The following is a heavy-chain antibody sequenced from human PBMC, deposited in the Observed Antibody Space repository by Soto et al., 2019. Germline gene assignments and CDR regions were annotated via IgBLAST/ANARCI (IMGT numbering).Heavy chain of an antibody. CDR1: GFTFSSYA. CDR2: ISYDGSNK. J-gene: IGHJ4*02. D-gene: IGHD3-22*01. Sequence: GGSLRLSCAASGFTFSSYAMHWVRQAPGKGLEWVAVISYDGSNKYYADSVKGRFTISRDNSKNTLYLQMNSLRAEDTAVYYCARPSQRITMIVVVIDYWGQGTLVTVSS. V-gene: IGHV3-30-3*01. CDR3: ARPSQRITMIVVVIDY.